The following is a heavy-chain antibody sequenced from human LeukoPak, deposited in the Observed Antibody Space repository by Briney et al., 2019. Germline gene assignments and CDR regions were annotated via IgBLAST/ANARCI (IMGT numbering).Heavy chain of an antibody. CDR2: ITSSSSYF. V-gene: IGHV3-21*01. CDR1: GFTFSSYT. CDR3: ATYLRSGPIDS. J-gene: IGHJ4*02. Sequence: GGSLRPTCAASGFTFSSYTMNWVRQAPGKGLEWVSSITSSSSYFYYADSLKGRFTISRDNAKNSVYLQMNSLRGEDTAVYYCATYLRSGPIDSWGQGTLVTVSS. D-gene: IGHD2/OR15-2a*01.